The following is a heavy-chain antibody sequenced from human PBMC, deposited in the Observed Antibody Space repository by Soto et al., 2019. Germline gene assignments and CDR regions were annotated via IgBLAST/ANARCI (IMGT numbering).Heavy chain of an antibody. CDR3: ARGGISHWAYFYYMDV. Sequence: PSETLSLTCAVYGGSFSGYYWSWIRQPPGKGLEWIGEINHSGSTNYNPSLKSRVTISVDTSKNQFSLKLNSVTAADTATYYCARGGISHWAYFYYMDVWDRGTTVTVSS. CDR1: GGSFSGYY. V-gene: IGHV4-34*01. CDR2: INHSGST. D-gene: IGHD2-21*01. J-gene: IGHJ6*03.